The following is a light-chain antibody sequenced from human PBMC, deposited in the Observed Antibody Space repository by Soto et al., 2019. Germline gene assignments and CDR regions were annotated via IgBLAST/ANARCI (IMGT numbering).Light chain of an antibody. CDR3: QQRSNWPYT. Sequence: EIFLPKSQPTLPLFQGERAPLSCRAIQGVRTYLAWDQQNPGQAPRLLIYDASTRATGIPARFSGSGSGTDFTLTISSLEPEDFAVYYCQQRSNWPYTFGQGTKLEIK. CDR1: QGVRTY. J-gene: IGKJ2*01. V-gene: IGKV3-11*01. CDR2: DAS.